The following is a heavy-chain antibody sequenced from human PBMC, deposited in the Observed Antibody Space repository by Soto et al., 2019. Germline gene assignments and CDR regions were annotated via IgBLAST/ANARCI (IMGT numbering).Heavy chain of an antibody. J-gene: IGHJ4*02. Sequence: QVQLVESGGGVVQPGRSLRLSCAASGFSFSSYGMHWVRQAPGKGLEWVSMISYDGTDEYYADSVKGRFTISRDNCKNAVYLQMHSIRVEDTAVLYCAKQESYWNDHFDYWGQGTMVTVSS. CDR2: ISYDGTDE. V-gene: IGHV3-30*18. CDR1: GFSFSSYG. CDR3: AKQESYWNDHFDY. D-gene: IGHD1-1*01.